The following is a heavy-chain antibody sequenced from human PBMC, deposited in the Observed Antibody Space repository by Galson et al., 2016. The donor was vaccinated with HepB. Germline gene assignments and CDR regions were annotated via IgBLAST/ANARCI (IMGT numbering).Heavy chain of an antibody. CDR3: ARPYGGYGGDAVDI. J-gene: IGHJ3*02. V-gene: IGHV5-51*01. D-gene: IGHD3-16*01. CDR2: IYPGDSDT. CDR1: GYSFSKNW. Sequence: QSGAEVKKPGESLKISCKGSGYSFSKNWIGWVRKMPGKGLEWMGVIYPGDSDTRYSPSFQGQVTFSVDKSISTAYLHWSRLKASDSGMYYCARPYGGYGGDAVDIWGQGTMVTVSS.